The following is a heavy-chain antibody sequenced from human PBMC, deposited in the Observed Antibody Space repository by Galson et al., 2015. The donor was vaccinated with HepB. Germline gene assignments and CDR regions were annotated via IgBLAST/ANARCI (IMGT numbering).Heavy chain of an antibody. V-gene: IGHV4-31*03. Sequence: TLSLTCTVSGGSISSGDYYWSWIRQHPGKGLEWIGYIYYSGNTYYNPSLKSRLTISVDTSKNQFSLKLSSVTAADTAVYYCARGGTAAKWYFDLWGRGTLVTVSS. CDR3: ARGGTAAKWYFDL. J-gene: IGHJ2*01. CDR1: GGSISSGDYY. CDR2: IYYSGNT. D-gene: IGHD2-2*01.